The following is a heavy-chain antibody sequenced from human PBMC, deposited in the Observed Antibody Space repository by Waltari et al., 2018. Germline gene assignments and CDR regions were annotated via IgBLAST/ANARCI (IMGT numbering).Heavy chain of an antibody. CDR2: IYHSGST. D-gene: IGHD2-21*02. V-gene: IGHV4-38-2*01. CDR3: ASPRGVTFPYYFDY. Sequence: QVQLQESGPGLVKPSETLSLTCAVSGYSISRGYYWGWIRQPPGKGLEWIGSIYHSGSTYYNPSLKSRVTISVDTSKNQFSLKLSSVTAADTAVYYCASPRGVTFPYYFDYWGQGTLVTVSS. CDR1: GYSISRGYY. J-gene: IGHJ4*02.